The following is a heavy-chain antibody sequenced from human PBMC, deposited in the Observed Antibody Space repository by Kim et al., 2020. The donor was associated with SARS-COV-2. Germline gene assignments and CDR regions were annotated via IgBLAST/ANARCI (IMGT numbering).Heavy chain of an antibody. CDR3: AGLDVVPAAMQGYYYYGMDV. Sequence: SETLSLTCAVYGGSFSGYYWSWIRQPPGKGLEWIGEINHSGSTNYNPSLKSRVTISVDTSKNQFSLKLSSVTAADTAVYYCAGLDVVPAAMQGYYYYGMDVWGQGTTVTVSS. CDR2: INHSGST. D-gene: IGHD2-2*01. V-gene: IGHV4-34*01. J-gene: IGHJ6*02. CDR1: GGSFSGYY.